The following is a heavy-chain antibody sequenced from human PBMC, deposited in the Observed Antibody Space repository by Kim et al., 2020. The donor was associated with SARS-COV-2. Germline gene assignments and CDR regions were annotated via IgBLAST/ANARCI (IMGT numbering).Heavy chain of an antibody. V-gene: IGHV3-30*03. Sequence: GGSLRLSCAASGFTFSSYGMHLVRQAPGKGLEWVAVISYDGSNKYYADSVKGRFTISRDNSKNTLYLQMNSLRAEDTAVYYCASTVDTAMVNAFDIWGQGTMVTVSS. D-gene: IGHD5-18*01. J-gene: IGHJ3*02. CDR2: ISYDGSNK. CDR3: ASTVDTAMVNAFDI. CDR1: GFTFSSYG.